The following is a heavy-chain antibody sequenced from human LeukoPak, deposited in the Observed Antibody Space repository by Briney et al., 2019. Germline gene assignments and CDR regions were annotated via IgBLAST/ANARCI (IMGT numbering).Heavy chain of an antibody. V-gene: IGHV3-43D*04. CDR1: GFTFDDYA. CDR2: ISWDGGST. CDR3: AKGDYGGHYYYYYMDL. D-gene: IGHD4-23*01. J-gene: IGHJ6*03. Sequence: GGSLRLSCAASGFTFDDYAMHWVRQAPGKGLEWVSLISWDGGSTYYADSVKGRFTISRDNSKNSLYLQMNSLRAEDTALYYCAKGDYGGHYYYYYMDLWGKGTTVTVSS.